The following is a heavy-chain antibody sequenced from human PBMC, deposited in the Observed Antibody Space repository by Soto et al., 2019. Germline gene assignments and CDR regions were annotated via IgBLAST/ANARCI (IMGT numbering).Heavy chain of an antibody. CDR2: VTSSSNYI. CDR1: GFTFSYYT. D-gene: IGHD3-10*01. Sequence: GGSLRLSCAASGFTFSYYTMNWVRQAPGKGLEWVSSVTSSSNYIYYAESVKGRFTISRDNAKNSLYLQMNTLRAEDTAVYYCARQFGELYFYGMDVWGQGTTVTVSS. J-gene: IGHJ6*02. V-gene: IGHV3-21*01. CDR3: ARQFGELYFYGMDV.